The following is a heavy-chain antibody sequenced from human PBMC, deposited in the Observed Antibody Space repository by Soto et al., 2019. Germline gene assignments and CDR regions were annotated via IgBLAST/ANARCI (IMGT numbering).Heavy chain of an antibody. CDR1: GGTFSSYA. D-gene: IGHD2-21*02. V-gene: IGHV1-69*01. CDR3: ARDRYCGGDCHEYYFDY. J-gene: IGHJ4*02. Sequence: QVQLVQSGAEVKKPGSSVKVSCKASGGTFSSYAISWVRQAPGQGLEWMGGIIPIFGTANYAQKFQGRVTITADESTSTAYMELSSLRSEDTAVYYCARDRYCGGDCHEYYFDYWGQGTLVTVSS. CDR2: IIPIFGTA.